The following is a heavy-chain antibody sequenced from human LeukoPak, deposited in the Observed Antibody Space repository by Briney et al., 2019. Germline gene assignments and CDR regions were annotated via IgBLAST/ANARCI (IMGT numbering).Heavy chain of an antibody. Sequence: SETLSLTCTVSGGAVNVYYWSWIRQTPGKGLEWIGYIYYSGSTNYYPSLKSRVTISVDTSKNQFSLKLSSVTAADTAVYYCARHSGSYYFDYWGQGTLVTVSS. CDR2: IYYSGST. D-gene: IGHD1-26*01. CDR3: ARHSGSYYFDY. J-gene: IGHJ4*02. CDR1: GGAVNVYY. V-gene: IGHV4-59*02.